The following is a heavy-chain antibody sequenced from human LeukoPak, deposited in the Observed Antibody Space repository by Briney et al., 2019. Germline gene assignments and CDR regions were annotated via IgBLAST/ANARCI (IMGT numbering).Heavy chain of an antibody. J-gene: IGHJ4*02. D-gene: IGHD6-6*01. CDR1: GYTLTIYY. CDR2: INPNSGGT. Sequence: GASVKVSCKASGYTLTIYYMHWVRQAPGQGLEWMGWINPNSGGTNYAQKFQGRVTMTRDTSISTAYMELSRLRSDDTAVYYCARSSSSPRGLDYWGQGTLVTVSS. V-gene: IGHV1-2*02. CDR3: ARSSSSPRGLDY.